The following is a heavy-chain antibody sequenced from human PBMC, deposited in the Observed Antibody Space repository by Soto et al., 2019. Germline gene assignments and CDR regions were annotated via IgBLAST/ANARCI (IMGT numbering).Heavy chain of an antibody. CDR2: IYYSGST. J-gene: IGHJ6*02. CDR3: ASSNIAAAGFYYYGMDV. V-gene: IGHV4-59*01. D-gene: IGHD6-13*01. Sequence: SETLSLTCTVSGGSISSYYWSWIRQPPGKGQKWIRYIYYSGSTNYNPSLKSRVTISVDTSKNQFSLKLSSVTAADTAVYYCASSNIAAAGFYYYGMDVWGRGTTVTVSS. CDR1: GGSISSYY.